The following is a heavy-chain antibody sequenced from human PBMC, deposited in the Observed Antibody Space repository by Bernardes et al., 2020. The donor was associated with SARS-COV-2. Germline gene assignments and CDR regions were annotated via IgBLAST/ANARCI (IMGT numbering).Heavy chain of an antibody. CDR2: ISAYNGNT. Sequence: ASVKVSCKASGYTFTSYGISWVRQAPGQGLEWMGWISAYNGNTNYAQKLQGRVTMTTDTSTSTAYMELRSLRSDDTAVYYCARAGGEWLLRYYGMDVWGQGTTVTVSS. V-gene: IGHV1-18*01. D-gene: IGHD3-22*01. J-gene: IGHJ6*02. CDR3: ARAGGEWLLRYYGMDV. CDR1: GYTFTSYG.